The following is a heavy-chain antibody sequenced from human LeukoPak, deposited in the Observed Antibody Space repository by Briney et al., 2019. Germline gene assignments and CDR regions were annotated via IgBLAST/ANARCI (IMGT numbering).Heavy chain of an antibody. CDR3: AKDTRGDGYNSRFDY. Sequence: GGSLRLSCAASGFAFDEYAMHWVRQAPGTGLEWVSLISGDGGSTYYADSVKGRFTISRDNSKNSLYLQMNSLRTEDTALYYFAKDTRGDGYNSRFDYWGQGTLVTVSP. D-gene: IGHD5-24*01. J-gene: IGHJ4*02. V-gene: IGHV3-43*02. CDR1: GFAFDEYA. CDR2: ISGDGGST.